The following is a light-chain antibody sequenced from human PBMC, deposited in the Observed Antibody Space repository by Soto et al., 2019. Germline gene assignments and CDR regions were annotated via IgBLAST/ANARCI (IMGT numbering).Light chain of an antibody. CDR1: RSNIGAGYD. CDR3: LSFDSSLSVV. Sequence: QSVLTQPPSVSGAPGQRVTISCTGRRSNIGAGYDVHWYQQLPGRAPKLLIYGNTNRPSGVPDRFSGSKSGTSASLAITGLQAEDEADYYCLSFDSSLSVVFGGGTQLTVL. J-gene: IGLJ2*01. V-gene: IGLV1-40*01. CDR2: GNT.